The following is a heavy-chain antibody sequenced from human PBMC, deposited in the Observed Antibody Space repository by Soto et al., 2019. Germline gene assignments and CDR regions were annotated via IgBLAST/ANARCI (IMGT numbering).Heavy chain of an antibody. CDR3: ARQVPAAIRLGWFDP. Sequence: SETLSLTCTVSGGSISRSTYYWGWTRQPPGKGLEWIGSIYYSGSTYYRPSLKSRVTISVDTSKNQFSLKLSSVTAADTAVYYCARQVPAAIRLGWFDPWGRGTLVTVSS. J-gene: IGHJ5*02. D-gene: IGHD2-2*02. CDR1: GGSISRSTYY. CDR2: IYYSGST. V-gene: IGHV4-39*01.